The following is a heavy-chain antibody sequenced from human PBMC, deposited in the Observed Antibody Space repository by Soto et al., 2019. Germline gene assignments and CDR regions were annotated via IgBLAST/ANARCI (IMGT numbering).Heavy chain of an antibody. Sequence: ASVKVSCKASGYTFTKFHIHWVRQAPGQGLEWMGMIDPSGGVTRDAQRFQGRITMTSDTSTSSVYMELGGLTSEDTAVYYCASAARYIAAAGYFDYWGQGTLVTGSS. J-gene: IGHJ4*02. CDR3: ASAARYIAAAGYFDY. V-gene: IGHV1-46*01. CDR2: IDPSGGVT. D-gene: IGHD6-13*01. CDR1: GYTFTKFH.